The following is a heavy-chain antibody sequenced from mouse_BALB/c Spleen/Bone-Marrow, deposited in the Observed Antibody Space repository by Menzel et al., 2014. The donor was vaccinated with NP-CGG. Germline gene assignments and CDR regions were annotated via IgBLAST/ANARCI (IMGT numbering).Heavy chain of an antibody. Sequence: SGAELVRPGVSVKISCKGSGYTFTDYAMHWVKQSHAKSLEWIGVISTYYGDASYNQKFKGKATMTVDKSSSTAYMELARLTSEDSAIYYCARGGSTMITTFAYWGQGTLVTVSA. CDR3: ARGGSTMITTFAY. CDR2: ISTYYGDA. J-gene: IGHJ3*01. V-gene: IGHV1S137*01. CDR1: GYTFTDYA. D-gene: IGHD2-4*01.